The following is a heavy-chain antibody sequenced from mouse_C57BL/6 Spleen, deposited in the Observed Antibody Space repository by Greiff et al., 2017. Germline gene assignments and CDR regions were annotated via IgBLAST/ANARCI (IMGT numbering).Heavy chain of an antibody. J-gene: IGHJ4*01. CDR2: FSNGGGST. V-gene: IGHV5-12*01. Sequence: EVKLMESGGGLVQPGGSLKLSCAASGFTFSDYYMYWVRQTPEKRLEWVAYFSNGGGSTYYPDTVKGRFTISSDNAKNTLYLQMSRLKSEDTAMYYCARGDYYGSSYVRYAMDYWGQGTSGTVSS. CDR3: ARGDYYGSSYVRYAMDY. CDR1: GFTFSDYY. D-gene: IGHD1-1*01.